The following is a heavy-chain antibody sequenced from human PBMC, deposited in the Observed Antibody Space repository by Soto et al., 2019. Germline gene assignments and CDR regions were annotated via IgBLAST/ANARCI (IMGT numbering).Heavy chain of an antibody. V-gene: IGHV5-51*01. CDR1: GYSFTSYW. CDR2: IYPGDSDT. Sequence: PGESLKISCKGSGYSFTSYWIGWVRQMPGKGLEWMGIIYPGDSDTRYSPSFQGQVTISADKSISTAYLQWSSLKASDTAMYYCARLITPYYDSSAYYYRQVQFWGQGTLLTV. CDR3: ARLITPYYDSSAYYYRQVQF. J-gene: IGHJ1*01. D-gene: IGHD3-22*01.